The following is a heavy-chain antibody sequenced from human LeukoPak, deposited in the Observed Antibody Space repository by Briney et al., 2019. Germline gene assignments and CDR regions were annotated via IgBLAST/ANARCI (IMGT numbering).Heavy chain of an antibody. Sequence: GGSLRLSCAASGFIFKKYWMNWVRQVPGKGLECLANIKEDGSETYYADSVKGRFTISRDNPKNLLFLQINSLRVEDTAVYYCARVLGRLGALDYWGQGTLVTVSS. J-gene: IGHJ4*02. CDR1: GFIFKKYW. V-gene: IGHV3-7*03. CDR3: ARVLGRLGALDY. D-gene: IGHD7-27*01. CDR2: IKEDGSET.